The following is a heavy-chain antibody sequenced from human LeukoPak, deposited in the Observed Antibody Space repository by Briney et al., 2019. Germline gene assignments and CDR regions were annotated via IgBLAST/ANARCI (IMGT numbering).Heavy chain of an antibody. Sequence: PGGSLRLSCAASGFTFSNAWMSWVRQAPGKGLEWVGRIKSKTDGGTTDYAAPVKGRFTISRDDSKNTLYLQMNSLRAEDTAVYYCAKDRGGWWELLPLYSFDYWGQGTLVTVSS. CDR1: GFTFSNAW. D-gene: IGHD1-26*01. J-gene: IGHJ4*02. CDR3: AKDRGGWWELLPLYSFDY. CDR2: IKSKTDGGTT. V-gene: IGHV3-15*01.